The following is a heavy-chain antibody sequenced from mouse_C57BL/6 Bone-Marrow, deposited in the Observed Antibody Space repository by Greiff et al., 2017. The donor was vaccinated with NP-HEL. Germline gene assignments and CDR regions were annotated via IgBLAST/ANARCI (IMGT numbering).Heavy chain of an antibody. CDR1: GFTFSSYA. D-gene: IGHD2-4*01. CDR3: ATDGLRRAIYFDY. J-gene: IGHJ2*01. CDR2: ISDGGSYT. Sequence: EVQVVESGGGLVKPGGSLKLSCAASGFTFSSYAMSWVRQTPEKRLEWVATISDGGSYTYYQENVKGRFTISSDNAKNKLYLQMSTLKSEDTAMYYCATDGLRRAIYFDYWGQGTTLTVSS. V-gene: IGHV5-4*01.